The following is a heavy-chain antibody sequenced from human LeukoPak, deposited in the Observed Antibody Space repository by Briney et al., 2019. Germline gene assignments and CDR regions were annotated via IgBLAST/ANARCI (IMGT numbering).Heavy chain of an antibody. V-gene: IGHV4-59*08. CDR3: ARGAVAGNKHAFDI. D-gene: IGHD6-19*01. CDR1: GGSISRYY. CDR2: IYYSGST. J-gene: IGHJ3*02. Sequence: SETLSLTRTVSGGSISRYYWSWIRQPPGKGLEWMGYIYYSGSTNYNPSLKSRVTISVDTSKNQFSLKLSSVTAADTAVYYCARGAVAGNKHAFDIWGQGTMVTVSS.